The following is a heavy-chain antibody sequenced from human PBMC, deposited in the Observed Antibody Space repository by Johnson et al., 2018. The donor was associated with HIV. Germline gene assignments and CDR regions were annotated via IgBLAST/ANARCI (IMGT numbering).Heavy chain of an antibody. CDR2: ISYDGSNK. Sequence: VQLVESGGGVVPPGRSLRLSCAASGFTFSSYAMHWVRQAPGKGLEWVAVISYDGSNKYYADSVKGRFTISRDNSKNTRYLQMNSLRAEDTAVYYCAGEAREWELLSAFDIWGQGTMVTVSS. D-gene: IGHD1-26*01. V-gene: IGHV3-30*04. J-gene: IGHJ3*02. CDR3: AGEAREWELLSAFDI. CDR1: GFTFSSYA.